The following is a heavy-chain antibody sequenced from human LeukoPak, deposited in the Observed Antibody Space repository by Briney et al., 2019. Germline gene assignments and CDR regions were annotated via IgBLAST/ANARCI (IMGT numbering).Heavy chain of an antibody. D-gene: IGHD4-17*01. CDR2: ISGGGGST. Sequence: PGGSLRLSCAASGFTFSSYAMSWVRQAPGKGLEWVSAISGGGGSTYYADSVKGRFTISRDNAKNSLYLQMNSLRAEDTAVYYCARPLSGHGDYRDGAFDYWGQGTLVTVSS. CDR3: ARPLSGHGDYRDGAFDY. CDR1: GFTFSSYA. J-gene: IGHJ4*02. V-gene: IGHV3-23*01.